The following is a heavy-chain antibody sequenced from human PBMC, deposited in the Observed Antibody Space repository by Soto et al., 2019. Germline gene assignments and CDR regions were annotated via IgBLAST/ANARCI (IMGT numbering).Heavy chain of an antibody. CDR1: GYTFTTFN. D-gene: IGHD5-12*01. J-gene: IGHJ4*01. CDR3: VRYGGAAAY. CDR2: MNPNSGTT. V-gene: IGHV1-8*02. Sequence: ASVKVSCKVSGYTFTTFNINWVRQAPGQGLVWMGWMNPNSGTTGYAQKFQDRLTLTRDTSITTAYMELSSLTSDDTAVYFCVRYGGAAAYWGHGTQVTVSS.